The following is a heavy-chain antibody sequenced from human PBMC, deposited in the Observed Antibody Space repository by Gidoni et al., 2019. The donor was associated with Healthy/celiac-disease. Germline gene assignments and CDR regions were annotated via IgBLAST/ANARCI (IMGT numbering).Heavy chain of an antibody. Sequence: QVQLVQSGAEVKKPGSSVKVSCKASGGTFSSYAISWVRQAPGQGLEWMGGVLPIFGTANSAQKFQGRVTITADESTSTAYMELSSLRSEDTAVYYCARDPYGSGSNIGNWFDPWGQGTLVTVSS. CDR2: VLPIFGTA. D-gene: IGHD3-10*01. J-gene: IGHJ5*02. CDR3: ARDPYGSGSNIGNWFDP. CDR1: GGTFSSYA. V-gene: IGHV1-69*01.